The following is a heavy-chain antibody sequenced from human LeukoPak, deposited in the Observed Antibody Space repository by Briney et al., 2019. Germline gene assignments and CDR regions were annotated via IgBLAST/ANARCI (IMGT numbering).Heavy chain of an antibody. CDR3: TRYNNDHFDY. D-gene: IGHD1-14*01. J-gene: IGHJ4*02. CDR2: IAYDGSRA. Sequence: GGSLRLSCAGSGFTFGGYGMHWFRQTPGKGLEWVAVIAYDGSRAFYADSVKGRFTISRDNSKNTMSVQMDNLRAEDTAVYYCTRYNNDHFDYWGQGTLVTVSS. CDR1: GFTFGGYG. V-gene: IGHV3-33*01.